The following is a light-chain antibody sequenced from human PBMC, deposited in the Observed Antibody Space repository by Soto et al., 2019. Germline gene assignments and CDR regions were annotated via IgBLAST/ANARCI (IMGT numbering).Light chain of an antibody. CDR2: AAS. J-gene: IGKJ4*01. Sequence: EILMTQSPATLSVSPGERATLSCRASQSIASDLAWYQQKPDQAPRHLIYAASTRATGIPARFSGSGSGTEFTLTISSLQSEDFAIYYCKQYNNWPFTFGGGTKVEIK. V-gene: IGKV3-15*01. CDR1: QSIASD. CDR3: KQYNNWPFT.